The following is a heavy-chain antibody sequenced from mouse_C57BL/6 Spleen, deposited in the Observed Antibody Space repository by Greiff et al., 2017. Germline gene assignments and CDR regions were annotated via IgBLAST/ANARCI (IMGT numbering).Heavy chain of an antibody. J-gene: IGHJ2*01. CDR3: ARPSSGRGFDY. V-gene: IGHV1-39*01. D-gene: IGHD3-2*02. CDR2: IDPSDSYT. Sequence: VQLQQSGPELVKPGASVKISCKASGYSFTDYNMNWVKQSNGKSLEWIGEIDPSDSYTNYNQKFKGKSTLTVDKSSSTAYMQLSSLTSEDSAVYYCARPSSGRGFDYWGQGTTLTVSS. CDR1: GYSFTDYN.